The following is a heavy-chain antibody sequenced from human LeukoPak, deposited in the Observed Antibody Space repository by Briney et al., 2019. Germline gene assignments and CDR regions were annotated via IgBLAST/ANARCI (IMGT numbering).Heavy chain of an antibody. CDR3: ARADHNYWNAFDI. D-gene: IGHD1-1*01. V-gene: IGHV1-8*03. CDR2: MNPNSGNK. J-gene: IGHJ3*02. Sequence: ASVKVSCKASGYTITSDGINWVRQATGQGLEWMGWMNPNSGNKGYAQKFQGRFSITRDTSTNTAYMELSSLRSEDTAVYYCARADHNYWNAFDIWGQGTLVTVSS. CDR1: GYTITSDG.